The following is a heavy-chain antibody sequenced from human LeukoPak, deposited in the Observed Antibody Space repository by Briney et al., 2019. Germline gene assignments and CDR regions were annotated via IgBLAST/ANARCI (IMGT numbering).Heavy chain of an antibody. Sequence: SETLTLTCTVSGGSIGSYYWSWVRQPPGKGLEWIGYIYYSGSTNYNASLKSRVTISVDTSKNQFSLKLSSVTAADTAVYYCARDYYYDSRFDPWGQGTLVTVSS. D-gene: IGHD3-22*01. J-gene: IGHJ5*02. CDR2: IYYSGST. V-gene: IGHV4-59*01. CDR1: GGSIGSYY. CDR3: ARDYYYDSRFDP.